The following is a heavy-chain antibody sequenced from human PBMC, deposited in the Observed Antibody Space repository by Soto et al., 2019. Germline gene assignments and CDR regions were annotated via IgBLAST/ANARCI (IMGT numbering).Heavy chain of an antibody. CDR3: AGDSPLYAFDI. CDR2: ISSSSSYI. Sequence: ESGGGLVKPGGSLRLSCAASGFTFSSYSMNWVRQAPGKGLEWVSSISSSSSYIYYADSVKGRFTISRDNAESSRYLQMNSLRAEDTAVYYCAGDSPLYAFDIWGQGTMVTVSS. V-gene: IGHV3-21*01. CDR1: GFTFSSYS. J-gene: IGHJ3*02.